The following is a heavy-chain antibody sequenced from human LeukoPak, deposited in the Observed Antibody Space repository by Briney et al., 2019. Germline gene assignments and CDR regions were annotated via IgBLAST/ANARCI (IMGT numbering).Heavy chain of an antibody. CDR3: AKDREMYFYDSSGYRDAFHI. V-gene: IGHV3-23*01. CDR2: ISGTGGGT. D-gene: IGHD3-22*01. J-gene: IGHJ3*02. Sequence: GGSLRLSCAASGFTFNTYAMSWVRQAPGKGLEWVSSISGTGGGTYYADSVKGRFTISRDNSHKTLYLQMNSLRAEDTAVYYCAKDREMYFYDSSGYRDAFHIWGQGTKVTVSS. CDR1: GFTFNTYA.